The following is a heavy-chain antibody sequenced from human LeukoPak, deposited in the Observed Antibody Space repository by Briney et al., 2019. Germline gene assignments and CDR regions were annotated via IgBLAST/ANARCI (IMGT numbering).Heavy chain of an antibody. CDR3: ARETYSYGYDV. D-gene: IGHD5-18*01. CDR2: ISSSSSSI. CDR1: GFTFSTYS. Sequence: GGSLRLSCAAYGFTFSTYSMNWVRQAPGKGLEWVSSISSSSSSIYYADSVKGRFTISRDNAKNSLYLQMNSLRAEDTAAYYCARETYSYGYDVWGQGTTVTVSS. J-gene: IGHJ6*02. V-gene: IGHV3-21*06.